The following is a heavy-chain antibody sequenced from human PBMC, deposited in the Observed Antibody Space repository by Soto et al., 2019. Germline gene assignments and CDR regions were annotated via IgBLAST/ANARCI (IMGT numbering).Heavy chain of an antibody. J-gene: IGHJ4*02. Sequence: QVQLVESGGGVVQPGRSLRLSCAASGFTFSSYGMHWVRQAPGKGLEWVAVISYDGSNKYYADSVKGRFTISRDNSKNTLYLQMNSLRAEDTAVYYCAKDQYYFDYGGQGTLVTVSS. CDR3: AKDQYYFDY. V-gene: IGHV3-30*18. CDR1: GFTFSSYG. CDR2: ISYDGSNK.